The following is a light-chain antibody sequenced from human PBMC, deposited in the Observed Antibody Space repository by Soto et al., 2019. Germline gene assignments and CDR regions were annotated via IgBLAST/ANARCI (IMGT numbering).Light chain of an antibody. J-gene: IGLJ1*01. Sequence: QSALTQPPSASRSPGQSVTISRPGTNNEVGGYNYVSWYQQHPGKAPKLMIYEVSKRPSGVPDRFSGSKSGNTASLTVSGLQAEDEADYYCSSYAGSNNFEVFGTGTKVTVL. CDR3: SSYAGSNNFEV. CDR1: NNEVGGYNY. CDR2: EVS. V-gene: IGLV2-8*01.